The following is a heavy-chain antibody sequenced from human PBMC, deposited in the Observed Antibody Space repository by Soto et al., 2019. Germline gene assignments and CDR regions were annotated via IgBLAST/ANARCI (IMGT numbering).Heavy chain of an antibody. CDR3: ATVRESEIVVVVAAPRFEY. CDR1: GFTFSSYA. CDR2: ISGSGGST. V-gene: IGHV3-23*01. D-gene: IGHD2-15*01. J-gene: IGHJ4*02. Sequence: EVQLLESGGGLVQPGGSLRLSCAASGFTFSSYAMSWVRQAPGKGLEWVSAISGSGGSTYYADSVKGRFTISRDNSKNTLYLQRNSLGAEDTAVYYCATVRESEIVVVVAAPRFEYWGQGTLVTVSS.